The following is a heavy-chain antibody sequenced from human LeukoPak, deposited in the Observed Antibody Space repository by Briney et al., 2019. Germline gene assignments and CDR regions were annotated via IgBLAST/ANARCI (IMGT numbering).Heavy chain of an antibody. D-gene: IGHD3-9*01. CDR2: INPNSGGT. CDR3: ASEYYDILTGLYDYYGMDV. Sequence: ASVKVSCKASGYTFTGYCMHWVRQAPGQGLEWMGWINPNSGGTNYAQKFQGRVTMTRDTSISTAYMELSRLRSDDTAVYYCASEYYDILTGLYDYYGMDVWGQGTTVTVSS. V-gene: IGHV1-2*02. J-gene: IGHJ6*02. CDR1: GYTFTGYC.